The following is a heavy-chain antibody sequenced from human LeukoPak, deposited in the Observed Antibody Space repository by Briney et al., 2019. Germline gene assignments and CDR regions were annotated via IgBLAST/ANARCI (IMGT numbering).Heavy chain of an antibody. CDR2: IYHSGST. CDR3: ARDRLAYYDSSGDIDY. CDR1: GYSISSGYY. J-gene: IGHJ4*02. D-gene: IGHD3-22*01. V-gene: IGHV4-38-2*02. Sequence: SETLSLTCTVSGYSISSGYYWGWIRQPPGKGLEWIGSIYHSGSTYYNPSLKSRVTISVDTSKNQFSLKLSSVTAADTAVYYCARDRLAYYDSSGDIDYWGQGTLVTVSS.